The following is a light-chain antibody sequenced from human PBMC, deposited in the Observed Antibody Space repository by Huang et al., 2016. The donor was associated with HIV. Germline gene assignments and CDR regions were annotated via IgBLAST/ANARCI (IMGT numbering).Light chain of an antibody. CDR2: DAS. CDR3: QLRSTWPGDT. V-gene: IGKV3-11*01. J-gene: IGKJ4*01. CDR1: QTVSSY. Sequence: EIVLTQSPATLSLSPGERATLSCRASQTVSSYLAWYHQKPGQAPRLLIYDASNMATGIPARFSGSGSGTDFTLTISSLEPEDFAVYYCQLRSTWPGDTFGGGTKVEIK.